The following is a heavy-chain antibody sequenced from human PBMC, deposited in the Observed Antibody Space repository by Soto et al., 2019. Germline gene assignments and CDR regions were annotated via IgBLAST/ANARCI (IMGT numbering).Heavy chain of an antibody. D-gene: IGHD6-13*01. J-gene: IGHJ6*02. Sequence: PSETLSLTCTVSGGSISSYYWSWIRQPPGKGLEWIGYIYYSGSTNYNPSLKSRVTISVDTSKNQFSLKLSSVTAADTAVYYCARDSSSWGLTRYFYGMDVWGQGTTVT. CDR2: IYYSGST. CDR3: ARDSSSWGLTRYFYGMDV. V-gene: IGHV4-59*01. CDR1: GGSISSYY.